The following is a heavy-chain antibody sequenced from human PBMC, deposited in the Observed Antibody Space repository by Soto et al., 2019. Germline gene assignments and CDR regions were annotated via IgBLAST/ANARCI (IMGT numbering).Heavy chain of an antibody. CDR2: VYYSANT. CDR1: GVSLNSGNYY. V-gene: IGHV4-31*03. J-gene: IGHJ6*02. Sequence: QVQLQESGPGLVKPSETLSLTCTVSGVSLNSGNYYWSWIRQHPGKGLEWIGYVYYSANTFYNLSLRTRVTLSSHTSKNQFSLQLTSVTAADTAVYYCARGFGDFDGNFYYYGMDVWGQGTTVTVSS. D-gene: IGHD4-17*01. CDR3: ARGFGDFDGNFYYYGMDV.